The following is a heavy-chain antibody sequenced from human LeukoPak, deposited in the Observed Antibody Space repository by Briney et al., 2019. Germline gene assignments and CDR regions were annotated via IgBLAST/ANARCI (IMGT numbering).Heavy chain of an antibody. CDR1: GGSISSSGYY. CDR2: IYYGGST. Sequence: PSETLSLTCTVSGGSISSSGYYWGWIRQPPGKGLEWIGSIYYGGSTYYNPSLKSRVTISVDTSKNQFSLKLSSVTAADTAVYYCARQNSGFIAAAGRFDYWGQGTLVTVSS. J-gene: IGHJ4*02. V-gene: IGHV4-39*01. CDR3: ARQNSGFIAAAGRFDY. D-gene: IGHD6-13*01.